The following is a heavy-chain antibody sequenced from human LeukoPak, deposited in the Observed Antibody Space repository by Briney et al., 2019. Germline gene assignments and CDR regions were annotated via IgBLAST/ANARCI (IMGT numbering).Heavy chain of an antibody. Sequence: SQTLSLTCAISGDSVSSKSASWNWIRQSPSRGLEWLGRTYYRSKWYSESAVSVKSPITINPDTSKNQFSLQLNSVTPEDTAVYYCARAQGYLDLWGRGTLVTVS. J-gene: IGHJ2*01. CDR1: GDSVSSKSAS. CDR2: TYYRSKWYS. V-gene: IGHV6-1*01. CDR3: ARAQGYLDL.